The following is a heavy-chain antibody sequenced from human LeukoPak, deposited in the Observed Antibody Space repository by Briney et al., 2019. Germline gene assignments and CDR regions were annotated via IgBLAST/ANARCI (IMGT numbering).Heavy chain of an antibody. CDR1: GVPFNDYY. CDR3: ARITTGHDY. V-gene: IGHV4-34*10. D-gene: IGHD4-11*01. J-gene: IGHJ4*02. Sequence: PSETLSLTCAVSGVPFNDYYWSWVRQAPGKGLEWIGEINHSGYTNDSPSLKNRLTLSIDPSRNQFYLNLRSVTVADSGIYYCARITTGHDYWGQGTLVTVSS. CDR2: INHSGYT.